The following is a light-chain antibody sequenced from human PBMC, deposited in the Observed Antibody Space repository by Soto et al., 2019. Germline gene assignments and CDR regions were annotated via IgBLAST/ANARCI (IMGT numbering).Light chain of an antibody. CDR1: QSVSTY. Sequence: DILFTQSPANLSLYTGERATLSCRASQSVSTYLAWYQQTHGQAPRLLIYDASNRDTGIPARFSGRGSWTDFTLPLSRLEPEDVEVDYCQQRSKWPITFGQGTRLEIK. V-gene: IGKV3-11*01. CDR3: QQRSKWPIT. CDR2: DAS. J-gene: IGKJ5*01.